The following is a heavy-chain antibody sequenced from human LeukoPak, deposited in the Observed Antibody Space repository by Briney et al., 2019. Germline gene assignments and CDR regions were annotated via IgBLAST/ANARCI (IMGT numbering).Heavy chain of an antibody. J-gene: IGHJ4*02. Sequence: PGESLKISCKGSGYSFTRYWIGWVRQMPGKGLEWMGIIYPGDSDTRYSPSFRGQVTISADKSITTAYLQWIGLKASDTAMYYCARIGKWMATMYANVGFDYWGQGTLVTVSS. CDR2: IYPGDSDT. D-gene: IGHD5-24*01. CDR1: GYSFTRYW. CDR3: ARIGKWMATMYANVGFDY. V-gene: IGHV5-51*01.